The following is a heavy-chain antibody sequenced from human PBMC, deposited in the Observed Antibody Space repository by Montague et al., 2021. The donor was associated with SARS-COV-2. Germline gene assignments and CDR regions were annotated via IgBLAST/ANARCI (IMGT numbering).Heavy chain of an antibody. J-gene: IGHJ3*02. CDR1: GFTFSSYW. CDR2: INSDGSIT. V-gene: IGHV3-74*01. Sequence: SLRLSCAASGFTFSSYWMHRVRQAPGKGLVWVSYINSDGSITHYADSVKGRFTISRDNAKGTLYLQMNNLRAEDTAVYYCAKGGFYRFDAFDTWGQGTIVTVSS. D-gene: IGHD2/OR15-2a*01. CDR3: AKGGFYRFDAFDT.